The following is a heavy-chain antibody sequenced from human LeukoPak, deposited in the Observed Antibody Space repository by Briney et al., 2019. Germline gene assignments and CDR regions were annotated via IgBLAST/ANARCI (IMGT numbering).Heavy chain of an antibody. CDR3: AKDLGAYYYGSGSPGDY. Sequence: GGSLRLSCAASGFTFSSYGMHWVRQAPGKGMEWVAVISYDGSNKYYADSVKGRFTISRDNSKNTLYLQMNSLRAEDTAVYYCAKDLGAYYYGSGSPGDYWGQGTLVTVSS. V-gene: IGHV3-30*18. J-gene: IGHJ4*02. CDR1: GFTFSSYG. CDR2: ISYDGSNK. D-gene: IGHD3-10*01.